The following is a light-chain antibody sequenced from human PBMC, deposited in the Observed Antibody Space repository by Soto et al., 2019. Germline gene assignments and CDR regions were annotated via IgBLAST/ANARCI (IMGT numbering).Light chain of an antibody. V-gene: IGLV2-14*03. J-gene: IGLJ1*01. CDR3: SSFTSNRIYV. Sequence: ALTQPTSVSGSPGQSITISCTGNHNDIGTYDYVSWYQQHPGRAPRLLIYGVTTRPSGISGRFSASKSGLTASLTISGLQPEDEADYYCSSFTSNRIYVFGPGTKVTVL. CDR2: GVT. CDR1: HNDIGTYDY.